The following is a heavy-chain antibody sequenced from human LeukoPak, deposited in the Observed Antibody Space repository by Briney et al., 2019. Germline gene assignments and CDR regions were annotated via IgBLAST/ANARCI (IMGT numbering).Heavy chain of an antibody. Sequence: GRFLRLSCAASGFTFSSYGMHWVRQAPGKGLEWVAVISYDGSNKYYADSVKGRFTISRDNSKNTLYLQMNSLRAEDTAVYYCAKDLDYGSGSPPIWGQGTMVTVSS. CDR2: ISYDGSNK. V-gene: IGHV3-30*18. CDR3: AKDLDYGSGSPPI. D-gene: IGHD3-10*01. J-gene: IGHJ3*02. CDR1: GFTFSSYG.